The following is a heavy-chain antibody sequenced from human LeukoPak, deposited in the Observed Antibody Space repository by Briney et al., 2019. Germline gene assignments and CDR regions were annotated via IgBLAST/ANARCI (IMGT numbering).Heavy chain of an antibody. CDR1: GYTFSNFG. V-gene: IGHV1-18*01. CDR3: ARDGTSTDDY. J-gene: IGHJ4*02. D-gene: IGHD2-2*01. CDR2: ISGNNDNP. Sequence: ASGRVSCKASGYTFSNFGINWVRQAPGQGLEWMGWISGNNDNPNYGQKFQGRFTVTTDSSTNTAYMELRNLRLDDTAVYYCARDGTSTDDYWGQGTLVTASS.